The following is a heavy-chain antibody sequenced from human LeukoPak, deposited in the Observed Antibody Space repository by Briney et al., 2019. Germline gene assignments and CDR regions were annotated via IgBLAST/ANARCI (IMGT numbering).Heavy chain of an antibody. V-gene: IGHV1-2*02. CDR3: AXXXXXXXXXXGSYRPDAFDI. CDR1: GYTFTGYY. D-gene: IGHD3-16*02. CDR2: INPNSGGT. J-gene: IGHJ3*02. Sequence: ASVKVSCKASGYTFTGYYIHWVRQAPGQGLEWMGWINPNSGGTNYAQKFQGRVTMTRDTSISTAYMELSRLRSDDTAVYYCAXXXXXXXXXXGSYRPDAFDIWGQGTMVTVSS.